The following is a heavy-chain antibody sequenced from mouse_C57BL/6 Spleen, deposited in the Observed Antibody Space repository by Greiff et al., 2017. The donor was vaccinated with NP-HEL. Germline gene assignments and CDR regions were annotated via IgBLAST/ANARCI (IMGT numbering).Heavy chain of an antibody. V-gene: IGHV1-82*01. Sequence: VQLQQSGPELVKPGASVKISCKASGYAFSSSWMNWVKQRPGKGLEWIGRIYPGDGDTNYNGKFKGKATLTADKSSSTAYMQLSSLTSEDSAVYFCARSPYYGLAMDYWGQGTSVTVSS. J-gene: IGHJ4*01. CDR2: IYPGDGDT. D-gene: IGHD1-1*01. CDR3: ARSPYYGLAMDY. CDR1: GYAFSSSW.